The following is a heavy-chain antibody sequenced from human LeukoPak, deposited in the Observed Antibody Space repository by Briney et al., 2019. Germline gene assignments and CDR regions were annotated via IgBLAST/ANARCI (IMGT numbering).Heavy chain of an antibody. CDR3: ARDRQGGFDY. CDR1: GFTFSTYW. J-gene: IGHJ4*02. Sequence: QPGGSLRLSCAASGFTFSTYWMAWVRQAPGKGLQWVAHIKEDGSEKYYLDSVRGRFTIGRDDAKSSLYLQMNSLRAEDTAVYYCARDRQGGFDYWGQGTLVTVSS. D-gene: IGHD3-16*01. V-gene: IGHV3-7*03. CDR2: IKEDGSEK.